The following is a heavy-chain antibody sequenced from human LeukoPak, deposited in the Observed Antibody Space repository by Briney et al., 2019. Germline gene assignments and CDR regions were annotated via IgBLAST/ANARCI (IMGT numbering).Heavy chain of an antibody. D-gene: IGHD3-22*01. CDR3: ARGGSYYYDSSGTNWFDP. Sequence: GGSRRLSCAASGFTFSDYYMSWIRQAPGKGLEWVSYISSSGSTIYYADSVKGRFTISRDNAKNSLYLQMNSLRAEDTAVYYCARGGSYYYDSSGTNWFDPWGQGTLVTVSS. CDR1: GFTFSDYY. V-gene: IGHV3-11*01. J-gene: IGHJ5*02. CDR2: ISSSGSTI.